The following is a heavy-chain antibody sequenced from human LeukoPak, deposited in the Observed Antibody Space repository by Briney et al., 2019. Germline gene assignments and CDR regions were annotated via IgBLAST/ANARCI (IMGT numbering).Heavy chain of an antibody. Sequence: GGSLRLSCAASGFTLSNFWMSWVRQAPGKGLEWVSYISSSGSTIYYADSVKGRFTISRDNAKNSLYLQMNSLRAEDTAVYYCARDVLRRDGYNAYFDYWGQGTLVTVSS. V-gene: IGHV3-11*01. J-gene: IGHJ4*02. CDR3: ARDVLRRDGYNAYFDY. CDR2: ISSSGSTI. D-gene: IGHD5-24*01. CDR1: GFTLSNFW.